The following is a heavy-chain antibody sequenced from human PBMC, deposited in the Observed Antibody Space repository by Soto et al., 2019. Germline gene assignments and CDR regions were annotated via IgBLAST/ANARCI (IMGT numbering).Heavy chain of an antibody. CDR1: GYTFTSYD. CDR3: ASPARNYDFWSGYSFDI. J-gene: IGHJ3*02. CDR2: MNPNSGNT. V-gene: IGHV1-8*01. Sequence: QVQLVQSGAEVKKPGASVKVSCKASGYTFTSYDINWVRQATGQGLEWMGWMNPNSGNTGYAQKCQGRVTMTXNXSXSXXYMELSSLRSEDTAVYYCASPARNYDFWSGYSFDIWGQGTMVTVSS. D-gene: IGHD3-3*01.